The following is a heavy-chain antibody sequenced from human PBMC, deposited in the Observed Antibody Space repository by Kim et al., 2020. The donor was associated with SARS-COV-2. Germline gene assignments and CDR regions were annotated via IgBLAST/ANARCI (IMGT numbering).Heavy chain of an antibody. V-gene: IGHV3-73*01. CDR3: TSGLTTVTTLYGMDV. J-gene: IGHJ6*02. Sequence: ASVKGRFTISRDDSKNTAYLQMNSLKTEDTAVYYCTSGLTTVTTLYGMDVWGQGTTVTVSS. D-gene: IGHD4-17*01.